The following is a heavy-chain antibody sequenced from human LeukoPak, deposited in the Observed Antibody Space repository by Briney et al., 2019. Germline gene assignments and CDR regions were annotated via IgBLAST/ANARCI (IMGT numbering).Heavy chain of an antibody. D-gene: IGHD2-2*01. CDR1: GGSISSGGYY. J-gene: IGHJ4*02. CDR3: ARHFSPLPIVVVPAAIDY. Sequence: PSETLSLTCTVSGGSISSGGYYWSWIRQHPGKGLEWIGYIYYSGSTYYNPSLKSRVTISVDTSKNQFSLKLSSVTAADTAVYYCARHFSPLPIVVVPAAIDYWGQGTLVTVSS. CDR2: IYYSGST. V-gene: IGHV4-31*03.